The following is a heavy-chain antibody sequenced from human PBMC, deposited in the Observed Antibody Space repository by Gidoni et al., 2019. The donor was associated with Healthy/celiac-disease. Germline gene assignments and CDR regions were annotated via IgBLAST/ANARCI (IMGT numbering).Heavy chain of an antibody. D-gene: IGHD3-3*01. CDR3: ATLSLRFLEWLTLDY. V-gene: IGHV1-69*01. Sequence: QVQLVQSGAEVKKPGSSVKVSCKASGGTFRSYAISWVRQAPGQGLEWMGGIIPIFGPATYSQKFQGIVTSTAVESTSTAYMELSSLRSEDTAVYYCATLSLRFLEWLTLDYWGQGTLVTVSS. CDR2: IIPIFGPA. J-gene: IGHJ4*02. CDR1: GGTFRSYA.